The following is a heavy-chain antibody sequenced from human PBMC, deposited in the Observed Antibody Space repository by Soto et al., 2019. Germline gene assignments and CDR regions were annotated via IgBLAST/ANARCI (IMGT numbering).Heavy chain of an antibody. J-gene: IGHJ5*02. Sequence: TSETLSLTCTVSGGSTSSGDYYWSWIRQPPGKGLEWIGYIYYSGSTYYNPSLKSRVTISVDTSKNQFSLKLSSVTAADTAVYYCAVVPAAIGYFRFFDPWGQGTLVTVSS. V-gene: IGHV4-30-4*01. CDR2: IYYSGST. CDR3: AVVPAAIGYFRFFDP. D-gene: IGHD2-2*02. CDR1: GGSTSSGDYY.